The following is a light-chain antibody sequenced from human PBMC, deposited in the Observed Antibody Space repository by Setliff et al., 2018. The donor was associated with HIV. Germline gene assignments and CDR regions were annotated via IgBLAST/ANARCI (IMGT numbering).Light chain of an antibody. V-gene: IGLV2-23*01. CDR3: CSNTGSNTYV. CDR2: QAS. CDR1: SGDAGRYNL. J-gene: IGLJ1*01. Sequence: QSALTQPASVSGSPGQSITISCTGTSGDAGRYNLVSWYQQQPGKPPKLMIYQASKRPSGVSNRFSGSKSGNTASLTISGLQAEDEADYYCCSNTGSNTYVFGTGTKGTVL.